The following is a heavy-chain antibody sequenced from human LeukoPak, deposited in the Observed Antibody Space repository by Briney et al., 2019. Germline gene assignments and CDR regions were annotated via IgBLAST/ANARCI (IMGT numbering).Heavy chain of an antibody. CDR3: ARVTRIAARQFYYMDV. CDR1: VGTFSSYA. D-gene: IGHD6-6*01. Sequence: GASVKVSCKPSVGTFSSYAISWVRQAPGQGLEWMGGIIPIFGTANYAQKFQGRVTIPADESTTRASLELSSLRSDDKAVYYCARVTRIAARQFYYMDVWGKGTTVTVSS. CDR2: IIPIFGTA. V-gene: IGHV1-69*13. J-gene: IGHJ6*03.